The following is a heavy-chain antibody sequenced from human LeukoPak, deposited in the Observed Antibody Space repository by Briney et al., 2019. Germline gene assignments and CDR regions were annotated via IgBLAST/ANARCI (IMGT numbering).Heavy chain of an antibody. V-gene: IGHV3-7*01. CDR1: GFTFSNYW. D-gene: IGHD6-6*01. CDR3: ARIGYSSSSFDY. Sequence: GGSLRLSCAASGFTFSNYWMSWVRQAPGKGLEWVANINQDGSVKYYVDSLKGRFTISRDNAKNSVFLHMISLRAEDTAVYYCARIGYSSSSFDYWGQGTLVTVSS. CDR2: INQDGSVK. J-gene: IGHJ4*02.